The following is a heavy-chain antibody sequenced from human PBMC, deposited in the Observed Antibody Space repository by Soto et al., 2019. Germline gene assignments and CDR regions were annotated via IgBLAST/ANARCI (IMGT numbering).Heavy chain of an antibody. J-gene: IGHJ6*02. CDR2: IYSGGNT. CDR3: ARDLSITIFGVSNRYYVMDV. CDR1: GFNVSSNY. D-gene: IGHD3-3*01. V-gene: IGHV3-53*02. Sequence: EEQLVETGGGLIQPGGSLRLSCAASGFNVSSNYMNWVRQAPGKGPEWVSIIYSGGNTYYADSVKGRFTISRDNSKNTVYLQMNSLRAEDTAVYYCARDLSITIFGVSNRYYVMDVWGQGTTVTVSS.